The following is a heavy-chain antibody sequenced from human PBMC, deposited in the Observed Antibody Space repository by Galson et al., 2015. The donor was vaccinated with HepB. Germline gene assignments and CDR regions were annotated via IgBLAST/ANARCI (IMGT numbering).Heavy chain of an antibody. CDR3: AGEGYADTAMVTPFDY. CDR2: IIPIFGTA. J-gene: IGHJ4*02. CDR1: GGTFSSYA. Sequence: SVKVSCKASGGTFSSYAISWVRQAPGQGLEWMGGIIPIFGTAKYAQKFQGRVTITADESTSTTYMELSGLRSEDTAVYFCAGEGYADTAMVTPFDYWGQGTPVTVSS. V-gene: IGHV1-69*13. D-gene: IGHD5-18*01.